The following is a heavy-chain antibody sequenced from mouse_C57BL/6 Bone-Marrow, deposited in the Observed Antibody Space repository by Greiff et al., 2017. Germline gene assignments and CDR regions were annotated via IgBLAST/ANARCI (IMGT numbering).Heavy chain of an antibody. CDR3: ARSPFYYGSSHDY. D-gene: IGHD1-1*01. Sequence: QVQLQQSGAELVKPGASVKISCKASGYAFSSYWMNWVKQRPGKGLEWIGQIYPGGGDTNYNGKFKGKATLTADKSSSTAYMQLSSLTSEDSAVYFCARSPFYYGSSHDYWGQGTTLTVSS. CDR2: IYPGGGDT. CDR1: GYAFSSYW. V-gene: IGHV1-80*01. J-gene: IGHJ2*01.